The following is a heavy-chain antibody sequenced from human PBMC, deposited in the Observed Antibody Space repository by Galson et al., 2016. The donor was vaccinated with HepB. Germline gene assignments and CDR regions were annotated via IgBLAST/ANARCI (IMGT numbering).Heavy chain of an antibody. J-gene: IGHJ4*02. V-gene: IGHV3-48*01. CDR2: ISSSSSTI. CDR3: ARGVNDYGDY. D-gene: IGHD5/OR15-5a*01. CDR1: GFNFGSFS. Sequence: SLRLSCAASGFNFGSFSMHWVRQAPGKGLEGVAYISSSSSTIYYADSAKGRFTISRDNAKNSLYLQMNRLRAEDTAMYFRARGVNDYGDYWGQGTLVTVSS.